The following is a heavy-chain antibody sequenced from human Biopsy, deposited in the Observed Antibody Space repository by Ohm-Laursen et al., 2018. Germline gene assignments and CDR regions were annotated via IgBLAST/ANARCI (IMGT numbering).Heavy chain of an antibody. J-gene: IGHJ3*01. D-gene: IGHD3-16*01. Sequence: ASVKVSCKGSGYAVNDYFLHWLRQAPGQGPEWMGWISPNSGGTHYAQKFQGRVTMTTDTSTSTVYLEPRRLISDDTAVYYCARDIMNRIAGLVARSDVFDVWGQGTLVTVSS. CDR3: ARDIMNRIAGLVARSDVFDV. CDR1: GYAVNDYF. CDR2: ISPNSGGT. V-gene: IGHV1-2*02.